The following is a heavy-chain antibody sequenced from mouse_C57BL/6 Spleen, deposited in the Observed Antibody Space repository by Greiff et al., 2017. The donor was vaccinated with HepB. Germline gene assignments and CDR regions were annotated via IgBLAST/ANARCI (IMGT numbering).Heavy chain of an antibody. V-gene: IGHV1-22*01. Sequence: EVQLQQSGPELVKPGASVKMSCKASGYTFTDYNMHWVKQSHGKSLEWIGYINPNNGGTSYNQKFKGKATLTVNKSSSTAYMELRSLTSEDSAVYYCARPIYDGYYEFAYWGQETLVTVSA. J-gene: IGHJ3*01. CDR2: INPNNGGT. CDR1: GYTFTDYN. D-gene: IGHD2-3*01. CDR3: ARPIYDGYYEFAY.